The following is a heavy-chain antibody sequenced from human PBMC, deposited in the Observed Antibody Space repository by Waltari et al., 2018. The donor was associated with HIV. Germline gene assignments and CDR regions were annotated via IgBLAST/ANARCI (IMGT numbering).Heavy chain of an antibody. CDR2: TYYRSKWYN. CDR1: GDGVSSNRSP. Sequence: QVQLQQSGPGLVKPSQTLSLTCAISGDGVSSNRSPWNWIRQSPSRGLEWLGRTYYRSKWYNDYAVSVKSRITINPDTSKNQFSLQLNSVTPEDTAVYYCAREGGGGLIAVAGILDYWGQGALVTVSS. V-gene: IGHV6-1*01. J-gene: IGHJ4*02. CDR3: AREGGGGLIAVAGILDY. D-gene: IGHD6-19*01.